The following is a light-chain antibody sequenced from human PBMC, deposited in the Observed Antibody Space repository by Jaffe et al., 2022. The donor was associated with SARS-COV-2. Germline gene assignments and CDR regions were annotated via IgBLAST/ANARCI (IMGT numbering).Light chain of an antibody. Sequence: SYELTQPPSVSVSPGQTARITCSGDVLPDKYTYWYQQKSDQAPVLVIYEDNRRPSGIPERFSGSTSGTMATLTISGAQLEDEADYYCFSTVTSDDLGVFGSGTTVTV. J-gene: IGLJ1*01. V-gene: IGLV3-10*01. CDR3: FSTVTSDDLGV. CDR2: EDN. CDR1: VLPDKY.